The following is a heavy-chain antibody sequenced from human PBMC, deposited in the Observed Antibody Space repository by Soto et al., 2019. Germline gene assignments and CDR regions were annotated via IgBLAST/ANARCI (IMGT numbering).Heavy chain of an antibody. V-gene: IGHV3-23*01. J-gene: IGHJ4*02. D-gene: IGHD6-19*01. Sequence: EVPLLESGGGLVQPGGSLRLSCVGSGFFFSSYTMTWVRQAPGKGLEWVSSFSATSENTYYADSVRGRFTNSRDNSKNTLFLQMNSLTAEDTAMYYCAKARDQQWVRLPFDYWGQGILVIVSS. CDR1: GFFFSSYT. CDR2: FSATSENT. CDR3: AKARDQQWVRLPFDY.